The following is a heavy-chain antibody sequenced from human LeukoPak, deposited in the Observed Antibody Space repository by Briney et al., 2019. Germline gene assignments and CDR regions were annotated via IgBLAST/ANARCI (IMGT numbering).Heavy chain of an antibody. V-gene: IGHV1-2*02. D-gene: IGHD1-26*01. CDR2: INPNSGGT. J-gene: IGHJ4*02. CDR1: GYTFTCYY. CDR3: ARDPRSIVGAPLDY. Sequence: ASVKVSCKASGYTFTCYYMHWVRQAPGQGLEWMGWINPNSGGTNYAQKFQGRVTMTRDTSISTAYMELSRLRSDDTAVYYCARDPRSIVGAPLDYWGQGTLVTVSS.